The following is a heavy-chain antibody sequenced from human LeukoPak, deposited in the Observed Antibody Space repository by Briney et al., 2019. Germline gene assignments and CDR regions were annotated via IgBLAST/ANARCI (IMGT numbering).Heavy chain of an antibody. Sequence: ASVKVSCKASGYTFTGYYIHWVRQAPGQGLEWMGWINPNSGGTNYAQKFQGRVTMTRDTSISTAYMELSRLRSDDTAVYYCARVILGPPRFDYWGQGTLVTVSS. D-gene: IGHD2/OR15-2a*01. V-gene: IGHV1-2*02. CDR1: GYTFTGYY. J-gene: IGHJ4*02. CDR2: INPNSGGT. CDR3: ARVILGPPRFDY.